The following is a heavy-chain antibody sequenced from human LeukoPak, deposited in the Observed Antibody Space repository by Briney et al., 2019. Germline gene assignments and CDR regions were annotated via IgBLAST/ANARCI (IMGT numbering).Heavy chain of an antibody. CDR1: GGTFSSYA. CDR3: ARDFGYSYGSFDY. D-gene: IGHD5-18*01. J-gene: IGHJ4*02. Sequence: ASVKVSCKASGGTFSSYAISWVRQAPGQGLEWMGGIIPIFGTANYAQKFQGKVTITADESTSTAYMELSSLSSEDTAVYYCARDFGYSYGSFDYWGQGTLVTVSS. CDR2: IIPIFGTA. V-gene: IGHV1-69*13.